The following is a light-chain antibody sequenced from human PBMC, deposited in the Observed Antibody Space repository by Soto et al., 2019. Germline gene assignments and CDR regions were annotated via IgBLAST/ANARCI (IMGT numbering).Light chain of an antibody. CDR2: DAS. CDR3: QQYNNWPIT. Sequence: IVMTQSPATLSVSPGERATPSCRASQSVSRNLAWYQQKPGQAPRLLIYDASTRATGTPARFSGSGSGTKFTLSISSLQSEDFAVYYCQQYNNWPITFGQGTRLEIK. CDR1: QSVSRN. V-gene: IGKV3D-15*01. J-gene: IGKJ5*01.